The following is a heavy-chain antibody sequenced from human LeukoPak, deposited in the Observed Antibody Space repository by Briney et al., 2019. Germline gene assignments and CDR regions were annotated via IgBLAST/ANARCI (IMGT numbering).Heavy chain of an antibody. V-gene: IGHV3-33*01. CDR1: GFTFSSYG. CDR2: IWYDGDNK. J-gene: IGHJ6*02. Sequence: GGSLRLSCAASGFTFSSYGMHWVRQAPGKGLEWVAVIWYDGDNKYYADSAKGRFTISRDNSKNTLYLQMNSLRAEDTAVYYCARDGIAAAGQYYCYGMDVWGQGTTVTVSS. D-gene: IGHD6-13*01. CDR3: ARDGIAAAGQYYCYGMDV.